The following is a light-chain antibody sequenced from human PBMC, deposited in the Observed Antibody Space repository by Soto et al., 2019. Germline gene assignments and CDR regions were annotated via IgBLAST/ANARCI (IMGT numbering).Light chain of an antibody. CDR3: QQYITAPET. CDR1: QSVSSNY. CDR2: GAS. J-gene: IGKJ1*01. V-gene: IGKV3-20*01. Sequence: EIVLTQSPGTLSLSPGERATLSCRASQSVSSNYLAWYQQKPGQAPRLLSYGASISATGNPDRFSGSGSGTDFTLTISRLEPEDFAVYHCQQYITAPETFGQGTKVEIK.